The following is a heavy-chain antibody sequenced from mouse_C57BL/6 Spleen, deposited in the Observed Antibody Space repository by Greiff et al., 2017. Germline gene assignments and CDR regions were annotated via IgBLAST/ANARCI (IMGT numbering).Heavy chain of an antibody. J-gene: IGHJ2*01. CDR3: TRDTVVARD. CDR1: GFTFSSYA. D-gene: IGHD1-1*01. V-gene: IGHV5-9-1*02. Sequence: EVKLVESGEGLVKPGGSLKLSCAASGFTFSSYAMSWVRQTPEKRLEWVAYISSGCDYIYYADTVKGRFTISRDNARNTLYLQMSSLKSDDTAMYYCTRDTVVARDWGQGTTLTVSS. CDR2: ISSGCDYI.